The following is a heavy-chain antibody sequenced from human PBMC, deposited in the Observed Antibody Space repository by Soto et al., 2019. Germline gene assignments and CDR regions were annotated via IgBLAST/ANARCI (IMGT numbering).Heavy chain of an antibody. J-gene: IGHJ3*02. CDR2: IYYSGST. Sequence: SENLSLTCTVSGGSISSYYWSWIRQPPGKGLERIGYIYYSGSTNYNPSLKSRVTISVDTSNNQFSLKLSSVTAADTVVFYCASSGSSGWYKEDAFDIWGQGTMVTVSS. CDR3: ASSGSSGWYKEDAFDI. CDR1: GGSISSYY. V-gene: IGHV4-59*01. D-gene: IGHD6-19*01.